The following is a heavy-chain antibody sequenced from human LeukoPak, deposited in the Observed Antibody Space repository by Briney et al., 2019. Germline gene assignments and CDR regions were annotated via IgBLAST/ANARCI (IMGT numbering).Heavy chain of an antibody. J-gene: IGHJ4*02. CDR3: ARDGDYGTGSYYRGCIDY. D-gene: IGHD3-10*01. V-gene: IGHV1-2*02. Sequence: ASVNVSCKASDYTFTPYYMHWVRQAPGQGLEWMGWINPNSGGTNYAQKFQGRVTMTRDTAISTAYLDLSSLRSDDTAVYYCARDGDYGTGSYYRGCIDYWGQGTPVTVSP. CDR1: DYTFTPYY. CDR2: INPNSGGT.